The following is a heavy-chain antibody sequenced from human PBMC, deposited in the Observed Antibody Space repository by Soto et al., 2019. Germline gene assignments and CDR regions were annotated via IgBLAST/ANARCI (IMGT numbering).Heavy chain of an antibody. CDR1: GYTFISFA. V-gene: IGHV1-18*01. CDR2: ISTYNGNT. J-gene: IGHJ3*02. Sequence: QVQLVQSGPEVKKPGASVKVSCKTSGYTFISFAIPWVRQAPGQGLEWMGWISTYNGNTNYAPKLQGRVTMPTNTTTSTAYMELRSLNSDDTAVYYCARDRLVSIYAFDIWGQGTMVTVSS. D-gene: IGHD3-16*01. CDR3: ARDRLVSIYAFDI.